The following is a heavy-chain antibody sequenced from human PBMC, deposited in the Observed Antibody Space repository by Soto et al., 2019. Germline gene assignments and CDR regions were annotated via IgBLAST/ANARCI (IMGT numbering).Heavy chain of an antibody. Sequence: SEKVSCKASGGTFSSYAISWVRQAPGQGLEWMGGIIPIFGTANYAQKFQGRVTITADESTSTAYMELSSLRSEDTAVYYCARGVRRNSYDLDYWGQGTLVTVSS. D-gene: IGHD5-12*01. CDR2: IIPIFGTA. CDR1: GGTFSSYA. CDR3: ARGVRRNSYDLDY. V-gene: IGHV1-69*13. J-gene: IGHJ4*02.